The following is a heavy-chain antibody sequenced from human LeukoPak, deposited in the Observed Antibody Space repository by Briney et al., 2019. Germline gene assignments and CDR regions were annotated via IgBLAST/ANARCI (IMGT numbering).Heavy chain of an antibody. Sequence: GGSLRLSCAASGLSVGSNYMSWVRQAPGKGLEWVSAISGSGGSTYYADSVKGRFTISRDKSKNTLYLQMNSLRAEDTAVYYCAKGLWFGELLGYFDYWGQGTLVTVSS. V-gene: IGHV3-23*01. CDR3: AKGLWFGELLGYFDY. D-gene: IGHD3-10*01. J-gene: IGHJ4*02. CDR1: GLSVGSNY. CDR2: ISGSGGST.